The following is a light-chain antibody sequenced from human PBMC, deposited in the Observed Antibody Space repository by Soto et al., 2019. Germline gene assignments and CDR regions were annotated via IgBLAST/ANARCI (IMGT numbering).Light chain of an antibody. J-gene: IGKJ2*03. CDR1: QSISSW. CDR3: QQYKSLYS. Sequence: DIQMTQSPSTLSASVGDRVTITCRASQSISSWLAWYQQKPGKAPKLLIYKASSLESGVPSMFSGSGSGTEFTLAISGLQPDDFATYYCQQYKSLYSFVHGTKMEIK. V-gene: IGKV1-5*03. CDR2: KAS.